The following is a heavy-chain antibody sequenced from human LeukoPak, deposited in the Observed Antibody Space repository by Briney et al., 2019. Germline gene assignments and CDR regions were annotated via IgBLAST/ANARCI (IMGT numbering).Heavy chain of an antibody. CDR3: AKDRAAAGLDY. J-gene: IGHJ4*02. D-gene: IGHD6-13*01. V-gene: IGHV3-9*01. Sequence: QSGGSLRLSCAASGFTFDDYAMHWVGQAPGKGLEWVSGISWNSGSIGYADSVKGRFTISRDNAKNSLYLQMNSLRAEDTALYYCAKDRAAAGLDYWGQGTLVTVSS. CDR2: ISWNSGSI. CDR1: GFTFDDYA.